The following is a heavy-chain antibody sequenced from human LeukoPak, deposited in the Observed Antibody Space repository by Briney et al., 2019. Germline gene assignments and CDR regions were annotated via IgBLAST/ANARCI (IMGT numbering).Heavy chain of an antibody. Sequence: GGSLRLSCAASGFTFSYYAMIWVRPAPGKGLEGVLVISGSVGSTYYAVSGKGPFTASRDNSKSTLYLQMNSLRAEDTALYYCAKDGKKYGSTWDFDYWGQGTLVTVSS. CDR1: GFTFSYYA. D-gene: IGHD6-13*01. V-gene: IGHV3-23*01. CDR3: AKDGKKYGSTWDFDY. J-gene: IGHJ4*02. CDR2: ISGSVGST.